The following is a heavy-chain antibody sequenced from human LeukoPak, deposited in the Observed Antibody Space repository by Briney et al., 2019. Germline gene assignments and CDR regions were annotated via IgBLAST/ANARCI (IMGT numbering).Heavy chain of an antibody. J-gene: IGHJ5*02. CDR1: GGTFSSYT. D-gene: IGHD3-3*01. Sequence: SVKVSCKASGGTFSSYTISWVRQAPGQGLEWMGRIIPILGISNYAQKFQGRVTITADKSTSTAYMELSSLRSEDTAVYYCARGLYYDFWSGYYTWFDPWGQGTLVTVSS. V-gene: IGHV1-69*02. CDR2: IIPILGIS. CDR3: ARGLYYDFWSGYYTWFDP.